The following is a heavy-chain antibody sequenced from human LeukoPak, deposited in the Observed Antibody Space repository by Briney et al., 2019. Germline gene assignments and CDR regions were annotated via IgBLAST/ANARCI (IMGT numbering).Heavy chain of an antibody. J-gene: IGHJ4*02. CDR3: ARPSQYGSGTDYYFDS. CDR1: GFMFGGSP. D-gene: IGHD3-10*01. V-gene: IGHV3-73*01. Sequence: GGSLKLSCAASGFMFGGSPMHWVRQASGKGLEWVGHIRTKANNYATIYAASVKGRFTISRDDSKNTAYLQMNSLKTEDTAVYYCARPSQYGSGTDYYFDSWGQGTLVTVSS. CDR2: IRTKANNYAT.